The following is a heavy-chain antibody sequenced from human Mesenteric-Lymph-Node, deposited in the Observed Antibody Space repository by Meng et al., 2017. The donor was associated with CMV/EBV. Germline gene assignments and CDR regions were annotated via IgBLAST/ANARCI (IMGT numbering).Heavy chain of an antibody. J-gene: IGHJ3*02. CDR1: GFTFSDYY. D-gene: IGHD3-10*01. CDR3: AKAGRVTDAFDI. CDR2: IRYDGSNK. V-gene: IGHV3-30*02. Sequence: GGSLRLSCAASGFTFSDYYMSWIRQAPGKGLEWVAFIRYDGSNKYYADSVKGRFTISRDNSKNTLYLQMNSLRAEDTAVYYCAKAGRVTDAFDIWGQGTMVTVSS.